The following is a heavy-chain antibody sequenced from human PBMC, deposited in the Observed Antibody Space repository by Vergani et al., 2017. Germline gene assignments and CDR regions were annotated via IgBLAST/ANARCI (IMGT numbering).Heavy chain of an antibody. J-gene: IGHJ4*02. Sequence: QVQLQESGPGLVKPSQTLSLTCTVSGGSISSGSYYWSWIRQPAEKGLEWIGRIYTTGSTNYNPSLKSRVTISVDTSKNQFSLKLSSVTAADTAVYYCARAEYGGNSYHFDNWGQGTLVTVSS. V-gene: IGHV4-61*02. CDR1: GGSISSGSYY. CDR3: ARAEYGGNSYHFDN. CDR2: IYTTGST. D-gene: IGHD4-23*01.